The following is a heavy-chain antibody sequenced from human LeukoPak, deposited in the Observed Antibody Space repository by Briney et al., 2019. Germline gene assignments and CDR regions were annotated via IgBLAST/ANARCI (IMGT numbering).Heavy chain of an antibody. J-gene: IGHJ4*02. D-gene: IGHD4/OR15-4a*01. CDR2: ISSDGSNK. CDR1: GFTFSAYG. Sequence: GRSLRLSCAASGFTFSAYGMHWVRQAPGKGLEWVAVISSDGSNKYYADSLKGRLTISRDNSKNTLYLQMNSLRAEDTAVYYCATGLSGLYYFDYWGQGTLVTVSS. V-gene: IGHV3-30*03. CDR3: ATGLSGLYYFDY.